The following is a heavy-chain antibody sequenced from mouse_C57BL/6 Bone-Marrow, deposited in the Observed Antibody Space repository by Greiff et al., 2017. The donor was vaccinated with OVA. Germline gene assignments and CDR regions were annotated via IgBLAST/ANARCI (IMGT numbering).Heavy chain of an antibody. CDR2: IDPENGDT. CDR3: TRSIYYYGSSYAMDY. Sequence: EVQLQQSGAELVRPGASVKLSCTASGFNIKDDYMHWVKQRPEQGLEWIGWIDPENGDTEYASKFQGKATITADTSSNTAYLQLSSLTSEDTAVYYCTRSIYYYGSSYAMDYWGQGTSVTVSS. CDR1: GFNIKDDY. J-gene: IGHJ4*01. V-gene: IGHV14-4*01. D-gene: IGHD1-1*01.